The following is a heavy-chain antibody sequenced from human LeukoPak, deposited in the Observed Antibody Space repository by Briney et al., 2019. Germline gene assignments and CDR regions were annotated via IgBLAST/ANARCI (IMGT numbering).Heavy chain of an antibody. CDR1: GFTFSSYE. J-gene: IGHJ5*02. Sequence: PGGSLRLSCAASGFTFSSYEMNWVRQAPGKGLEWVAVISYDGSNKYYADSVKGRFTISRDNSKNTLYLQMNSLRAEDTAVYYCAKDRVVTMVRGVIISGFDPWGQGTLVTVSP. V-gene: IGHV3-30*18. D-gene: IGHD3-10*01. CDR2: ISYDGSNK. CDR3: AKDRVVTMVRGVIISGFDP.